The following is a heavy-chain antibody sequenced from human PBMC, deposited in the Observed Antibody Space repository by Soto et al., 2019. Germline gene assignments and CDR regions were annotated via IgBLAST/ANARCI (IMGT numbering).Heavy chain of an antibody. J-gene: IGHJ4*02. CDR1: GGTFSSYA. V-gene: IGHV3-23*04. D-gene: IGHD3-22*01. CDR3: AKELSSVWYPLDY. CDR2: ISGSGGST. Sequence: VQLVQSGAEVKKPGSSVKVSCKASGGTFSSYAISWIRQAPGKGLEWVSVISGSGGSTFYADSVKGRFTMSSDSSKNTVYLQMNSLRTEDTAVYFCAKELSSVWYPLDYWGQGTLVTVSS.